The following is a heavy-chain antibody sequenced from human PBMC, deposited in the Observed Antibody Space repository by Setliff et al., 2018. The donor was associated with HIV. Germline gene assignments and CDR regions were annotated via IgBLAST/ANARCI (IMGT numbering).Heavy chain of an antibody. D-gene: IGHD4-17*01. CDR1: DSGTYY. Sequence: ETLSLTCTVSDSGTYYWSWIRQPAGKGLEWIGRVSSRGDTNYNPSLKSRVTMSVDTSKNQFSLKLTSVTASDTVVYYCARAAAGNTGPFDLWGQGSPVT. CDR3: ARAAAGNTGPFDL. V-gene: IGHV4-4*07. CDR2: VSSRGDT. J-gene: IGHJ4*02.